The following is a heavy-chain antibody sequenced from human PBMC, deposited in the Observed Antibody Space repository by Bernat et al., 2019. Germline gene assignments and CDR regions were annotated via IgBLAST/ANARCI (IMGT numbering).Heavy chain of an antibody. J-gene: IGHJ6*02. CDR1: GDYISSGGYL. CDR3: ARDYKKGAGHFNNGMDV. D-gene: IGHD1-1*01. V-gene: IGHV4-31*03. CDR2: ISEHGGA. Sequence: QVQLRESGPGLVKPSQILSLTCTVSGDYISSGGYLWSWVRQYPGKGLEWLGYISEHGGAYYNPSLRSRLDISVDTSKNHFSLTLNSVTAADTAIYYCARDYKKGAGHFNNGMDVWGQGTAVTVSS.